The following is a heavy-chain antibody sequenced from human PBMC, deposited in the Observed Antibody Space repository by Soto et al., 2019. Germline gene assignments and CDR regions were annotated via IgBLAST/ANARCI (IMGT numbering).Heavy chain of an antibody. D-gene: IGHD3-10*01. CDR3: TKMAGSGNYYYSFDY. J-gene: IGHJ4*02. V-gene: IGHV3-23*01. CDR2: ISGSGSPT. Sequence: PGGSLRLSCVGSGFNFVSYALSWVRQAPGRGLEWISGISGSGSPTDYADSVKGRFSISRDNSKNILYLQMSGLRAEDTAVYYCTKMAGSGNYYYSFDYWRERTHFTV. CDR1: GFNFVSYA.